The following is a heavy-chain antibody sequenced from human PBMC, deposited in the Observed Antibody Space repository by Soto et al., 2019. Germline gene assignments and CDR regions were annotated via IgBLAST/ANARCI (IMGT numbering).Heavy chain of an antibody. J-gene: IGHJ5*02. CDR3: TRDASRDSSARGWFDP. V-gene: IGHV3-21*01. CDR1: GFTFRSFT. D-gene: IGHD6-13*01. Sequence: GGSLRLSCAASGFTFRSFTMNWVRQAPGKGLEWVSTISSNSAYIYYTDALRGRFTISRDNAKNSLHLQMNSLRAEDTAVYYCTRDASRDSSARGWFDPWGPGNLVTVSS. CDR2: ISSNSAYI.